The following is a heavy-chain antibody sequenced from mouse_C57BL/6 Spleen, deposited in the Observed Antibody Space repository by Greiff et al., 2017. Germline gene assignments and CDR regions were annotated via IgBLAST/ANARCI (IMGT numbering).Heavy chain of an antibody. CDR1: GYTFTSYW. CDR3: ASPITTVVATNFDV. CDR2: IDPSDSYT. D-gene: IGHD1-1*01. V-gene: IGHV1-59*01. Sequence: QVQLQQPGAELVRPGTSVKLSCKASGYTFTSYWMHWVKQRPGQGLEWIGVIDPSDSYTNYNQKFKGKATLTVDTSSSTAYMQLSSLTSEDSAVYYCASPITTVVATNFDVWGTGTTVTVSS. J-gene: IGHJ1*03.